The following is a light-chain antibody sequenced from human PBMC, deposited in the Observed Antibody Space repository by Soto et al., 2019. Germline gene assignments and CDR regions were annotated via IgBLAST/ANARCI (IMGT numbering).Light chain of an antibody. Sequence: VLTQPPSASGTPGQRVTISCSGSRSNIGSNPVNWYQQLPGTAPKLLIDSNNQRPSGVPDRFSGSRSGTSASLAISGLQSEDEADYYCAAWDDSLYGRVFGTGTKLTVL. CDR3: AAWDDSLYGRV. CDR1: RSNIGSNP. J-gene: IGLJ1*01. V-gene: IGLV1-44*01. CDR2: SNN.